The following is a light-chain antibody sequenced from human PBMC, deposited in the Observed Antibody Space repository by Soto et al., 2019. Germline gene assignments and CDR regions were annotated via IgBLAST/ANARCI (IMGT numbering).Light chain of an antibody. CDR1: QDIRNY. CDR3: QHYNSYSEA. V-gene: IGKV1-27*01. J-gene: IGKJ1*01. CDR2: AAS. Sequence: DIQMAQSPSSLSVSVGDRVTMTCRASQDIRNYLAWYQQKPGKVPELLIYAASTLQSGVPSRFSGSGSGTDFTLTIGCLQPDDFATYYCQHYNSYSEAFGQGTKV.